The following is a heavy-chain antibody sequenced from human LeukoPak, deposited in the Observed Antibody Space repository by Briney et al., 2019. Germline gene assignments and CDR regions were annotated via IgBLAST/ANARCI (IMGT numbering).Heavy chain of an antibody. CDR1: GGSISPYY. CDR2: VSYNGNT. V-gene: IGHV4-59*01. D-gene: IGHD5-18*01. Sequence: SETLSLTCTVFGGSISPYYWSWVRQPPGKGLEWIGYVSYNGNTDYNPSLKSRLIISIDTSKDQFSLRLRSVTAADTAVYYCARENDRYGRIDYWGQGTRVTVSS. J-gene: IGHJ4*02. CDR3: ARENDRYGRIDY.